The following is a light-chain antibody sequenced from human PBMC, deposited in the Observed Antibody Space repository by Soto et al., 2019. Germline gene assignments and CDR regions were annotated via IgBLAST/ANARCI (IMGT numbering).Light chain of an antibody. V-gene: IGKV3-11*01. CDR3: HQRQSWPRT. J-gene: IGKJ1*01. Sequence: EIRLSQSPDTLSSYTGDRVTLSCRASQYINTRLAWYQHRPGQAPRLLIYQTSIRAAGIPARFSASGSGTDFTLTISDVQPEDFALYYCHQRQSWPRTFGQGTIVDIK. CDR2: QTS. CDR1: QYINTR.